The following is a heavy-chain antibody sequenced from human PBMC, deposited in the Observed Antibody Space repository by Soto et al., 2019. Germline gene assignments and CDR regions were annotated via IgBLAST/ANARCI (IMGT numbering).Heavy chain of an antibody. J-gene: IGHJ6*02. D-gene: IGHD3-3*01. CDR2: MNPNSGNT. Sequence: QVQLVQSGAEVKKPGASVKVSCKASGYTFTSYDINWVRQATGEGLEWMGWMNPNSGNTGYAQKFQGRVPMTRNTSISTAYMELGSLRSEDTAIYYCAIIPPGFFGTRHYDMDVWGQGTTVTVSS. CDR1: GYTFTSYD. CDR3: AIIPPGFFGTRHYDMDV. V-gene: IGHV1-8*01.